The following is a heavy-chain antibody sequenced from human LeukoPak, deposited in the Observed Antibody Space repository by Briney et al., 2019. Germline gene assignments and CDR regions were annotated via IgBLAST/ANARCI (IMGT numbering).Heavy chain of an antibody. Sequence: PSETLSLTCTVSGGSISSDGYYWSWIRQPPGKGPEWIGRIYTSGSTNYNPSLKSRVTISVDTSKNQFSLKLSSVTAADTAVYYCARWALGNSLNAFDIWGQGTMVTVSS. CDR3: ARWALGNSLNAFDI. V-gene: IGHV4-61*02. J-gene: IGHJ3*02. CDR1: GGSISSDGYY. CDR2: IYTSGST. D-gene: IGHD1/OR15-1a*01.